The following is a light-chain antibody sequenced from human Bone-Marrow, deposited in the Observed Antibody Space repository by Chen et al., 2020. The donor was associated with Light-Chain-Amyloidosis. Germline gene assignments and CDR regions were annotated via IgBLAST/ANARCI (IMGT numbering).Light chain of an antibody. CDR1: NIGSTS. Sequence: SYVLNQPSSVSVAPGQTATIACGGNNIGSTSVHWYQHTPGQAPLLVVYDDSDRPSGIPERLSGSNSGNTATLTISRVEAGDEADYYCHVWDRSSDRPVFGGGTKLTVL. CDR2: DDS. V-gene: IGLV3-21*02. CDR3: HVWDRSSDRPV. J-gene: IGLJ3*02.